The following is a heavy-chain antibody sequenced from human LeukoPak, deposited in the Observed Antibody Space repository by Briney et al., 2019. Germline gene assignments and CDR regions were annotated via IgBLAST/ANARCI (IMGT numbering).Heavy chain of an antibody. D-gene: IGHD6-13*01. CDR3: ARQRYSSSWYPSAFDI. CDR1: GYSINSGYY. CDR2: IYHSGST. Sequence: SETLSLTCTVSGYSINSGYYWGWIRQPPGKGLEWIGSIYHSGSTHYNPSLKSRLTRTLDTSKNHFSLKLSSVAAADTAGYYCARQRYSSSWYPSAFDIWGQGTMVTVSS. V-gene: IGHV4-38-2*02. J-gene: IGHJ3*02.